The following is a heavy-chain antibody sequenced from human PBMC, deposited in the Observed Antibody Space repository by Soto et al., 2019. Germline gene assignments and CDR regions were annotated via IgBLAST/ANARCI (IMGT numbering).Heavy chain of an antibody. J-gene: IGHJ4*02. Sequence: SETRSLTCTVSGGSMSSSSYYWGWIRQPPGKGLEWIGSIYYSGSTYYNPSPKSRVTISVDTSKNQFSLKLSSVTAADTAVYYCARQGSSWYGGQVFDYWGQGTLVTVSS. CDR1: GGSMSSSSYY. D-gene: IGHD6-13*01. CDR3: ARQGSSWYGGQVFDY. CDR2: IYYSGST. V-gene: IGHV4-39*01.